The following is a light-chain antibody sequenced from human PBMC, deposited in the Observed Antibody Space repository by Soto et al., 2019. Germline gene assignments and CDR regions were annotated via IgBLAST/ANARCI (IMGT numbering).Light chain of an antibody. CDR1: SSDVGGYNY. V-gene: IGLV2-14*01. J-gene: IGLJ2*01. CDR3: AAWDDSLNGPV. CDR2: EVS. Sequence: QSALTQPASVSGSPGQSITISCTGISSDVGGYNYVSWYQQHPGKAPKLMIYEVSNRPSGVSNRFSGSKSGNTASLTISGLQSEDEADYYCAAWDDSLNGPVFGGGTQLTVL.